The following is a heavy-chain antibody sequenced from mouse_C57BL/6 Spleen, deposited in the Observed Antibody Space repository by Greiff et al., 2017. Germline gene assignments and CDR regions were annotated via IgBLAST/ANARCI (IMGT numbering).Heavy chain of an antibody. J-gene: IGHJ2*01. Sequence: EVKLLQSGPVLVKPGPSVKISCKASGFTFTDYYMHWVKQSPGQSLEWIGLVYPYNGGTSYNQKFKGKATLTVDTSSSTAYMAQNSRTSEDSAVYYWAGLRRHESFDYWGQGTTLTVSS. V-gene: IGHV1-36*01. CDR2: VYPYNGGT. D-gene: IGHD2-2*01. CDR3: AGLRRHESFDY. CDR1: GFTFTDYY.